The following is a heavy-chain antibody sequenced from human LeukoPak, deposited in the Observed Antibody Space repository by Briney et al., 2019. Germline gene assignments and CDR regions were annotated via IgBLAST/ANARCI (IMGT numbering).Heavy chain of an antibody. CDR2: IYYSGST. D-gene: IGHD3-22*01. Sequence: NPSETLSLTCTVSGGSISSYYWSWIRQPPGKGLEWIGYIYYSGSTNYNPSLKSRVTISVDTSKNQFSLKPSSVTAADTAVYYCASAPREYDGSGYLYYYYYYGMDVWGQGTTVTVSS. J-gene: IGHJ6*02. CDR1: GGSISSYY. V-gene: IGHV4-59*01. CDR3: ASAPREYDGSGYLYYYYYYGMDV.